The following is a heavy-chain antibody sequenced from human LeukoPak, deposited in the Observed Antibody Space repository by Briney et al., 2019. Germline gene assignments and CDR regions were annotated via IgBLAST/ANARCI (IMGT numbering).Heavy chain of an antibody. J-gene: IGHJ6*03. CDR1: GGSFSDYY. V-gene: IGHV4-34*01. D-gene: IGHD5-18*01. CDR3: ARVGYRYVINDWSRTGLGAYPTKYYYHMDV. CDR2: INPRGST. Sequence: PSETLSLTCAVYGGSFSDYYWGWIRQPPGKGLEWIGEINPRGSTNYSPSLKSRVTISVDTSKKQFSLKLSSVAAADTAVYFCARVGYRYVINDWSRTGLGAYPTKYYYHMDVWDKGTTVTVSS.